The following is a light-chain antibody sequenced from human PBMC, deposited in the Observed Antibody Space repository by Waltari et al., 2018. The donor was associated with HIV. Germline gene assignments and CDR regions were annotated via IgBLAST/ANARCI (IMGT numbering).Light chain of an antibody. CDR3: QAWDSSTAV. CDR2: QDN. CDR1: RLGHPY. V-gene: IGLV3-1*01. J-gene: IGLJ2*01. Sequence: SSELPQPPSVSVSPGQTASITRSGDRLGHPYACWYQQKPGQSPVLVIYQDNQRPSGSHERFSGSNSENTATLTISGTQAMDEADYYCQAWDSSTAVFGGGTKLTVL.